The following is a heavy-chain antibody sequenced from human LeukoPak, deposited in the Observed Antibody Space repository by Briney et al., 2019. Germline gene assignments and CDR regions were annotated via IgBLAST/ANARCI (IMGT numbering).Heavy chain of an antibody. CDR2: INPSGGNT. V-gene: IGHV3-23*01. D-gene: IGHD5-12*01. CDR1: GFTFSSNP. Sequence: GGSLRLSCAGSGFTFSSNPLSWVRQAPGKGLEWVSAINPSGGNTYYADSVRGRFTISRDNSKNTLYLQMNSLRAEDTAVYFCARDQGPHSGYNSFFDYWGQGTSVTVSS. J-gene: IGHJ4*02. CDR3: ARDQGPHSGYNSFFDY.